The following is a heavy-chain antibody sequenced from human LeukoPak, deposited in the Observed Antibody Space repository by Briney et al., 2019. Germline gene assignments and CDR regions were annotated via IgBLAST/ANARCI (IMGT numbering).Heavy chain of an antibody. D-gene: IGHD3-10*01. J-gene: IGHJ3*02. CDR1: GGSISSYY. V-gene: IGHV4-59*12. CDR2: IYYSGST. Sequence: SETLSLTCTVSGGSISSYYWSWIRQPPGKGLEWIGYIYYSGSTNYNPSLKSRVTMSVDTSKNQFSLKLSSVTAVDTAVYYCARTTVGSYYYGSGSYASDAFDIWGQGTMVTVSS. CDR3: ARTTVGSYYYGSGSYASDAFDI.